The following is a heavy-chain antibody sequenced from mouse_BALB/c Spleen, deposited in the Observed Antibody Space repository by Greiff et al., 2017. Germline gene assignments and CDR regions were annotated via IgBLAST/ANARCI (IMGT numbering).Heavy chain of an antibody. CDR2: INPSNGGT. D-gene: IGHD1-1*01. CDR3: TIYYGSSYGFAY. Sequence: VQLQQSGAELVKPGASVKLSCKASGYTFTSYYMYWVKQRPGQGLEWIGEINPSNGGTNFNEKFKSKATLTVDKSSSTAYMQLSSLTSEDSAVYYCTIYYGSSYGFAYWGQGTTLTVSS. V-gene: IGHV1S16*01. CDR1: GYTFTSYY. J-gene: IGHJ2*01.